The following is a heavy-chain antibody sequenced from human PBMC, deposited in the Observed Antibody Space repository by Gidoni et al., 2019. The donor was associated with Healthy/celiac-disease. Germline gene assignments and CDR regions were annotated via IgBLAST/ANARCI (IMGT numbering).Heavy chain of an antibody. CDR3: ARDYDILSLRGYYGMDV. D-gene: IGHD3-9*01. J-gene: IGHJ6*02. CDR1: GYTFTSYG. Sequence: QVQLVQSGAEVKKPGASVKVSCKASGYTFTSYGISWVRQAPGQGLEWMGWISAYNGNTNYAQKLQGRVTMTTDTSTSTAYMELRSLRSDDTAVYYCARDYDILSLRGYYGMDVWGQGTTVTVSS. CDR2: ISAYNGNT. V-gene: IGHV1-18*01.